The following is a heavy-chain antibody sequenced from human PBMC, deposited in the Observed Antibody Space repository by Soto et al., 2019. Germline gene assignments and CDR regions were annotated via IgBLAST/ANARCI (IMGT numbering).Heavy chain of an antibody. V-gene: IGHV3-30*18. J-gene: IGHJ6*02. CDR2: ISYDGSNK. CDR1: GFTFSSYG. D-gene: IGHD2-2*01. CDR3: AKDLPADYYYYGMDV. Sequence: GSLRISCAASGFTFSSYGMHWVRQAPGKGLEWVAVISYDGSNKYYADSVKGRFTISRDNSKNTLYLQMNSLRAEDTAVYYCAKDLPADYYYYGMDVCGQVTTVTVSS.